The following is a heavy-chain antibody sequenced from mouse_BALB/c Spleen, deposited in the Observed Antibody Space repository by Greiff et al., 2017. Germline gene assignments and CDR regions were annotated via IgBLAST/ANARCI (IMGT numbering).Heavy chain of an antibody. D-gene: IGHD2-1*01. CDR3: AGHWDGNYGAMDY. CDR2: ICSDGST. Sequence: QVQLQESGPDLVAPSQCLSISCTISGYSLTGYGVHWVRQPPGKGLEWLVVICSDGSTTYNSALNSRLSISNDNSKSQVFLKMNSLQTADTAMYYCAGHWDGNYGAMDYWGQGTSVTVSS. J-gene: IGHJ4*01. V-gene: IGHV2-6-1*01. CDR1: GYSLTGYG.